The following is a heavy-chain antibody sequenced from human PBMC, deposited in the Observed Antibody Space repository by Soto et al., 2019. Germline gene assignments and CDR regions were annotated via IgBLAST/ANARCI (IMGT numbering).Heavy chain of an antibody. V-gene: IGHV4-59*08. D-gene: IGHD2-2*01. Sequence: PSETKSVTCTVSGASITQYDWNWIRQNTGKGLEWIVSVSSTGSTVFNPSLTSRVTVSLDTSKNQFSLNLSSVTAADTAVYYCARQSHFVLVPSAMVSWGQGTLVTVSS. CDR3: ARQSHFVLVPSAMVS. CDR2: VSSTGST. CDR1: GASITQYD. J-gene: IGHJ5*02.